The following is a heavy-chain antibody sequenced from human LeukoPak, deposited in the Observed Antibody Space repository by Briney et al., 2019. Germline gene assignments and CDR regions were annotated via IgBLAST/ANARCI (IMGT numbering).Heavy chain of an antibody. J-gene: IGHJ6*02. V-gene: IGHV3-21*01. D-gene: IGHD2-15*01. CDR2: ISSRSSYI. CDR1: GFTFSSYS. CDR3: ARVRCSGDSCYPYYYYGMDV. Sequence: GGSLRLSCAASGFTFSSYSMNWVRQAPGKGLGWVSSISSRSSYIYYADSVKGRFTISRDNAKNSLYLQMNSLRAEDTAVYYCARVRCSGDSCYPYYYYGMDVWGQGTTVTVSS.